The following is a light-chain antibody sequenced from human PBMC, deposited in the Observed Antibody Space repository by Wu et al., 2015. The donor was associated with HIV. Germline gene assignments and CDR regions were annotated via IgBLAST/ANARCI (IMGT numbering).Light chain of an antibody. Sequence: VVLKQFPGTLSLSPRERATLSCKASQIVTDNYLAWYLQRPGQPPRLLIYGASNRATGISDRLSGSVSGTNFTLIITTVEPEDFGVYYCQQYGHTPLTFGQGT. V-gene: IGKV3-20*01. CDR2: GAS. CDR1: QIVTDNY. J-gene: IGKJ2*01. CDR3: QQYGHTPLT.